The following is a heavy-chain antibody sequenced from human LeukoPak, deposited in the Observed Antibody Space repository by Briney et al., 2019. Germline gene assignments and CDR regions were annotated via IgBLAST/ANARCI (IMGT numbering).Heavy chain of an antibody. CDR2: INHSGST. J-gene: IGHJ4*02. CDR3: ARQILVLRLRYFDWLSSGFDY. V-gene: IGHV4-34*01. CDR1: GGSFSGYY. Sequence: PSETLSLTCAVYGGSFSGYYWSWIRQPPGKGLEWIGEINHSGSTNYNPSLKSRVTISVDTSKNQFSLKLSSVTAADTAVYYCARQILVLRLRYFDWLSSGFDYWGQGTLVTVSS. D-gene: IGHD3-9*01.